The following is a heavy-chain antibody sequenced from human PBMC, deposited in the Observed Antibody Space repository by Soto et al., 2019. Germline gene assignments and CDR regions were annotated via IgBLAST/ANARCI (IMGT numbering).Heavy chain of an antibody. V-gene: IGHV3-30-3*01. Sequence: GGSLRLSCAASGFTFSSYAMHWVRQAPGKGLEWVSFISYDRSNKYYSDSVKGRFTISRDNSKNALYLQMNSLRPEDTAVYYCARAPSPYTSSVGVFFDYWGRGTLVTVSS. CDR1: GFTFSSYA. CDR3: ARAPSPYTSSVGVFFDY. D-gene: IGHD6-6*01. J-gene: IGHJ4*01. CDR2: ISYDRSNK.